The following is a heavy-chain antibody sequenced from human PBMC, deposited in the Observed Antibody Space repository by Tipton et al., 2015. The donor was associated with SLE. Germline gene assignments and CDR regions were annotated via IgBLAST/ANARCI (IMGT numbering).Heavy chain of an antibody. CDR3: ARGRRECYFDY. Sequence: GSLRLSCAASGFTVSSNYMSWVRQAPGMGLEWVSIIYSGGSTYYADSVKGRFTISRDNSKNTLYLQMNSLRAEDTAVYYCARGRRECYFDYWGQGTLVTVSS. V-gene: IGHV3-53*01. J-gene: IGHJ4*02. CDR1: GFTVSSNY. CDR2: IYSGGST.